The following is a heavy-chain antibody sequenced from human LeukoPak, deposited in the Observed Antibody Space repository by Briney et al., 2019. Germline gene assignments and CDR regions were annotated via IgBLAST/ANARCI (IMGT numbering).Heavy chain of an antibody. J-gene: IGHJ4*02. Sequence: ASVKVSCKASGYTFTDYYMYWVRQAPGQGLEWMGWINTKSGGTNYAQKFQGRVTMTRDTSISTAYMELNGLRSDDTAVYYCLGQGAAGGKYFDYWGQGTLVIVSS. CDR1: GYTFTDYY. D-gene: IGHD6-13*01. CDR3: LGQGAAGGKYFDY. CDR2: INTKSGGT. V-gene: IGHV1-2*02.